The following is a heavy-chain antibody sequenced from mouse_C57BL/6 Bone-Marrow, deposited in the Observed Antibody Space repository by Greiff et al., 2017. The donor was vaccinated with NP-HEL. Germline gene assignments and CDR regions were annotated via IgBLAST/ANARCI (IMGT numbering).Heavy chain of an antibody. D-gene: IGHD1-1*01. CDR2: ISSGGSYT. CDR1: GFTFSSYG. J-gene: IGHJ3*01. Sequence: EVMLVESGGDLVKPGGSLKLSCAASGFTFSSYGMSWVRQTPDKRLEWVATISSGGSYTYYPDSVKGRFTISRDNATNTLYLQMSSLKSEDTAMYYCASPITTVVGRFAYWGQGTLVTVSA. CDR3: ASPITTVVGRFAY. V-gene: IGHV5-6*02.